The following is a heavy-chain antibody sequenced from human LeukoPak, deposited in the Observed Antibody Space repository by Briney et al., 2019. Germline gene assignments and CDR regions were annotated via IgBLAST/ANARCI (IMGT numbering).Heavy chain of an antibody. CDR2: ISSSGIAK. V-gene: IGHV3-11*01. CDR1: GFIFSDTY. D-gene: IGHD3-22*01. CDR3: ARGDSSACPDY. J-gene: IGHJ4*02. Sequence: GGSLRFSCAASGFIFSDTYMNWIRQAPGKGLEWVSYISSSGIAKNYADSVKGRFTISRDNANNSLYLQMNDLRADDTAVYYCARGDSSACPDYWGQGTLVTVSS.